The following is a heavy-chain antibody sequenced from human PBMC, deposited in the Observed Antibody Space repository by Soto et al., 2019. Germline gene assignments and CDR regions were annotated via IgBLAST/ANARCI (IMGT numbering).Heavy chain of an antibody. V-gene: IGHV5-51*01. J-gene: IGHJ6*03. D-gene: IGHD2-2*01. CDR1: GYSFTSYW. CDR3: ARQGVFSAASGYYYYMDV. CDR2: IYPGDSDT. Sequence: GESLKISCKGSGYSFTSYWIGWVRQMPGKGLEWMGIIYPGDSDTRYSPSFQGQVTISADKSISTAYLQWSSLKASDTAMYYCARQGVFSAASGYYYYMDVWGKGTTVTVSS.